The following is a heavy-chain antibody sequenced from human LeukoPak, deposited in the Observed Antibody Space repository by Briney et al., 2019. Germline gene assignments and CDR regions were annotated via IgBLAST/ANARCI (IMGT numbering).Heavy chain of an antibody. CDR2: ISISSRTI. D-gene: IGHD3-16*01. CDR3: ARAQAGGDSYYDSGTSPNIHY. J-gene: IGHJ4*02. V-gene: IGHV3-48*02. Sequence: GGSLRLSCAASGFTFSNYNMNWVRQAPGKGLEWVSYISISSRTIYYADSVRGRFSISRDNAKNSLYLQMNSLRDEDTAVYYCARAQAGGDSYYDSGTSPNIHYWGQGTLVTVSS. CDR1: GFTFSNYN.